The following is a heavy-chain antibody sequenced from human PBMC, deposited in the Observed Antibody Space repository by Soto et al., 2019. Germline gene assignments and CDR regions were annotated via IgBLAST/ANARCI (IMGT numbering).Heavy chain of an antibody. CDR2: ISSDSTYT. D-gene: IGHD3-9*01. CDR3: ARVFYGILAGYPYGMDV. V-gene: IGHV3-11*05. J-gene: IGHJ6*02. CDR1: GFTFSDYY. Sequence: GSLRLSCAASGFTFSDYYMNWIRQAPGKGLEWVSYISSDSTYTNYADSMKGRFTISRDNAKNSLYLQMNSLRAEDTAVYYCARVFYGILAGYPYGMDVWGQGTTVTVSS.